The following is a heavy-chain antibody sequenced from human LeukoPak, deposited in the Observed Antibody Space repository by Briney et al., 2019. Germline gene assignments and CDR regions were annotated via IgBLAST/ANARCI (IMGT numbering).Heavy chain of an antibody. CDR2: NYWDYDK. V-gene: IGHV2-5*02. J-gene: IGHJ4*02. D-gene: IGHD6-13*01. Sequence: SAPTLVKPTQTHTLTCTFSGFSLSTSGVSVGWIRQPPGNALEWLAPNYWDYDKRDSPSLKSRLSITKDTSKNQVVLTMTNMDPVDTATYYCAHRRGIAAIDYWGQGTLVTVSS. CDR1: GFSLSTSGVS. CDR3: AHRRGIAAIDY.